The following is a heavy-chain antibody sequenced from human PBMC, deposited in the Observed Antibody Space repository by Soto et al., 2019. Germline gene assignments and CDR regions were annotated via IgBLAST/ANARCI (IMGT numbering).Heavy chain of an antibody. Sequence: GGSLRLSCAASGFTFSSYWMHWVRQAPGKGLVWVSRINSDGSSTSYADSVKGRFTISRDNAKNTLYLQMNSLRAEDTAVYYCARCWCSYGFISMDVWGQGTTVTVSS. D-gene: IGHD5-18*01. CDR2: INSDGSST. V-gene: IGHV3-74*01. CDR1: GFTFSSYW. J-gene: IGHJ6*02. CDR3: ARCWCSYGFISMDV.